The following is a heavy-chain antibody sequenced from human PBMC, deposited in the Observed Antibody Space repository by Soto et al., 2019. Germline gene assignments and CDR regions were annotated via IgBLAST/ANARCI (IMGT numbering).Heavy chain of an antibody. Sequence: GGALTLSWAASGFTFSSYAVSWVRQAPGKGLEWVSAMSGSGGSTYYADSVKGRFTISRDNSRNTLYLQMNSLRAEDMAVYYCAKDPLDFAGFRKHWFDPWGQGTLVTV. D-gene: IGHD3-9*01. J-gene: IGHJ5*02. V-gene: IGHV3-23*01. CDR2: MSGSGGST. CDR3: AKDPLDFAGFRKHWFDP. CDR1: GFTFSSYA.